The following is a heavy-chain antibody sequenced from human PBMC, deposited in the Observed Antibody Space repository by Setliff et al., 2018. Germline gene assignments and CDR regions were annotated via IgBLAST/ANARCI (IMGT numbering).Heavy chain of an antibody. V-gene: IGHV1-18*01. J-gene: IGHJ6*03. Sequence: ASVKVSCKASGYTFTSYGISWLRQAPGQGLEWMGWISAYNGNTNYAQKLQGRVTMTTATSTSTAYMEMRSLRSDDTSVYYCAREGVDTRASTDCRYYMDVRGKGTTVTVSS. CDR1: GYTFTSYG. D-gene: IGHD5-18*01. CDR2: ISAYNGNT. CDR3: AREGVDTRASTDCRYYMDV.